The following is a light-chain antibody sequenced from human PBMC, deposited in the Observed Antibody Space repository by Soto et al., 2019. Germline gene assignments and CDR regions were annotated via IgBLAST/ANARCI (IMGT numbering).Light chain of an antibody. CDR2: AST. CDR3: QSYDSSSTPVV. CDR1: GTNIGAAYD. V-gene: IGLV1-40*01. Sequence: QSVLTQPPSVSGAPGQRVTVSCSGGGTNIGAAYDVQWYQHLPGRAPKLLIYASTTRPSGVPDRFSGSRSGSSASLAITGLRAEDEADYYCQSYDSSSTPVVFGTGTKVNV. J-gene: IGLJ1*01.